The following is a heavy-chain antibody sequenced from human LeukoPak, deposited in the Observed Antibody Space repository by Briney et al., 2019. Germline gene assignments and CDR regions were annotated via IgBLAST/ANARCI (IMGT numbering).Heavy chain of an antibody. Sequence: GGSLRLSCAASGFTFSTFAMSWVRQAPGKGLEWVSTNSGGSTWYADSVRGRFTISRDNSKITLYLQMNSLRVEDTAVYYCARVRDAYNHPVVYFDYWGQGTLVTVSS. CDR2: NSGGST. J-gene: IGHJ4*02. CDR3: ARVRDAYNHPVVYFDY. V-gene: IGHV3-23*01. D-gene: IGHD5-24*01. CDR1: GFTFSTFA.